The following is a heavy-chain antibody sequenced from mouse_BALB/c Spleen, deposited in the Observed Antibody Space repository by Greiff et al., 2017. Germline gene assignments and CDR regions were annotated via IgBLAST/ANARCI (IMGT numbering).Heavy chain of an antibody. CDR2: ISYSGST. J-gene: IGHJ3*01. V-gene: IGHV3-2*02. Sequence: EVQLVESGPGLVKPSQSLSLTCTVTGYSITSDYAWNWIRQFPGNKLEWMGYISYSGSTSYNPSLKSRISITRDTSKNQFFLQLNSVTTEDTATYYCAREGGNYFWFAYWGQGTLVTVSA. CDR1: GYSITSDYA. CDR3: AREGGNYFWFAY. D-gene: IGHD2-1*01.